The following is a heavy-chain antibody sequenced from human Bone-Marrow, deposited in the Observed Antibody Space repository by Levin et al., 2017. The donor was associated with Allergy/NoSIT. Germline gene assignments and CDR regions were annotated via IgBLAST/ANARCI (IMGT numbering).Heavy chain of an antibody. CDR2: INPRGGST. CDR1: GYSFTSHY. D-gene: IGHD1-1*01. V-gene: IGHV1-46*01. Sequence: ASVKVSCKASGYSFTSHYLHWVRQAPGQGLEWMAIINPRGGSTTYAQKFQGRVTMTSDTSTSTVYMELSSLRSDDTAVYYCARDLSGGLPDAFDMWGQGTIVSVSS. CDR3: ARDLSGGLPDAFDM. J-gene: IGHJ3*02.